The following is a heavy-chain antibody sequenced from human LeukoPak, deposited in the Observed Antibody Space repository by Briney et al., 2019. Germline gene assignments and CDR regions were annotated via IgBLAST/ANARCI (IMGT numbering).Heavy chain of an antibody. CDR1: GGSISSDWY. J-gene: IGHJ6*03. Sequence: PSETLSLTCTVSGGSISSDWYWGWVRQPPGNGLEWIGAIYRNGDTHYNPSLKSRVTISLDTSKNQFSLRLNSVTAADTAVYYCARAKRDYYDNSGYESYYYFMDVWGKGTTVTVSS. D-gene: IGHD3-22*01. CDR3: ARAKRDYYDNSGYESYYYFMDV. CDR2: IYRNGDT. V-gene: IGHV4-38-2*02.